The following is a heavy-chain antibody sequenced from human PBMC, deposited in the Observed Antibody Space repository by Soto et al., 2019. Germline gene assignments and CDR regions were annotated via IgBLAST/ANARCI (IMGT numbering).Heavy chain of an antibody. Sequence: QVQLVQSGAEVKKPGSSVKVSCKASGGTFSSYTISWVRQAPGQGLEWMGRIIPILGIANYAQKFQGRVTITADKSTSTAYMELSSLRSEDTAVYYCAREPLNYDYIWGSYRWYYFDYWGQGTLVTVSS. CDR3: AREPLNYDYIWGSYRWYYFDY. J-gene: IGHJ4*02. CDR1: GGTFSSYT. CDR2: IIPILGIA. D-gene: IGHD3-16*02. V-gene: IGHV1-69*08.